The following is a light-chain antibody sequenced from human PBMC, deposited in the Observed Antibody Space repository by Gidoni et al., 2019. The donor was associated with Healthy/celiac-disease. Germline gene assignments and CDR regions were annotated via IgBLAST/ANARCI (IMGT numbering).Light chain of an antibody. CDR3: QQSYSTLWT. Sequence: DIQMTQSPSSLSASVGDRVTITCRASQSISSYLNWYQQKQGKAPKLLIYAASSLQSGVPSRFSGSGSGTDFTLTIRSLQPEYFATYYCQQSYSTLWTFGQGTKVEIK. CDR1: QSISSY. V-gene: IGKV1-39*01. J-gene: IGKJ1*01. CDR2: AAS.